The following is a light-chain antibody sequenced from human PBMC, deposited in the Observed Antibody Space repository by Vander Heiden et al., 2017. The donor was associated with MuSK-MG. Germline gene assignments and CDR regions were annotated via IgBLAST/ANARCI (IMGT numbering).Light chain of an antibody. V-gene: IGKV1-5*03. CDR1: QSISVW. Sequence: DIQMTQSPSTLSASVGDRVTVTCRASQSISVWLAWYQQKPGKAPKLLVYKASNLQTGVPSRFSGSGSGTEFTLTISSVQPDDSAIYFCQHYYNYAVTFHGGTKVEI. CDR2: KAS. CDR3: QHYYNYAVT. J-gene: IGKJ4*01.